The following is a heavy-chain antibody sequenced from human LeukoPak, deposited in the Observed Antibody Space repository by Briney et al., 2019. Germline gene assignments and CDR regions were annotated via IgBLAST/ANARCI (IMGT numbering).Heavy chain of an antibody. V-gene: IGHV1-3*03. Sequence: ASVRVSCKASGYTFTTYVMHWVRQAPRQRRERMGCINTGNGNTKYSQEFQGRVTITRDTSASTAYMELSSLRSEDMAVYYCARGAKFRFYGSGSFYTSLPFDPWGQGTLVTVSS. CDR1: GYTFTTYV. CDR2: INTGNGNT. D-gene: IGHD3-10*01. J-gene: IGHJ5*02. CDR3: ARGAKFRFYGSGSFYTSLPFDP.